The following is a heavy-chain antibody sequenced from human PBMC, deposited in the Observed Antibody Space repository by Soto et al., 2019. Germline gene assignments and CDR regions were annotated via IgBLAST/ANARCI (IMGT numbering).Heavy chain of an antibody. CDR2: ISGSGGST. Sequence: QSGGSLRLSCAASGFTFSSYAMSWVRQAPGKGLEWVSAISGSGGSTYYADSVKGRFTISRDNSKNTLYLQMNSLRAEDTAVYYCAKKKNPGRLAYYDFWSGYPEDNALDYWGQGTLVTVSS. CDR3: AKKKNPGRLAYYDFWSGYPEDNALDY. D-gene: IGHD3-3*01. J-gene: IGHJ4*02. CDR1: GFTFSSYA. V-gene: IGHV3-23*01.